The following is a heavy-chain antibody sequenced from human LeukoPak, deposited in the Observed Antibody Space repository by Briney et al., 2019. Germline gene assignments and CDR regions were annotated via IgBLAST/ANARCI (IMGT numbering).Heavy chain of an antibody. Sequence: GGSLRLSCAASGFTFSSYSMNWVRQAPGKGLEWVSHISSSSSTRYYADSVKGRFTISRDNAKNSLYLQLNSLRAEDTAVYYCARDLVEWNGYYFDYWGQGTLVTVSS. V-gene: IGHV3-48*01. D-gene: IGHD3-3*01. CDR3: ARDLVEWNGYYFDY. CDR1: GFTFSSYS. CDR2: ISSSSSTR. J-gene: IGHJ4*02.